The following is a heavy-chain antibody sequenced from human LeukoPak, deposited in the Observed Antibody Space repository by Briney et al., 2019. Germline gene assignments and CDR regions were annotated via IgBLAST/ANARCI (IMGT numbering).Heavy chain of an antibody. V-gene: IGHV4-38-2*02. D-gene: IGHD4-17*01. J-gene: IGHJ5*02. CDR1: GGITTTYY. CDR3: ARVITTVTTNWFDP. Sequence: PSETLSLTCSVSGGITTTYYWGWVRQPPGKGLEWIGSLSHSEDTYFNPSLKSRVTISLDTSKSHFSLNLSTVTAADTAVYYCARVITTVTTNWFDPWGQGTLVTVSS. CDR2: LSHSEDT.